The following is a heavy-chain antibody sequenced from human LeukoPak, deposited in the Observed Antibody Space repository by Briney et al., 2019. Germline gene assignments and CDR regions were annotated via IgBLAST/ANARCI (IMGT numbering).Heavy chain of an antibody. J-gene: IGHJ2*01. V-gene: IGHV3-48*03. CDR1: GFTFSSYE. Sequence: GGSLRLSCAASGFTFSSYEMNWVRQAPGKGLEWVSYISSSGSTIYYADSVRGRFTISRDNAKNSLYLQMNSLRAEDTAVYYCARDVGDKNWYFDLWGRGTLVTVSS. CDR2: ISSSGSTI. D-gene: IGHD2-15*01. CDR3: ARDVGDKNWYFDL.